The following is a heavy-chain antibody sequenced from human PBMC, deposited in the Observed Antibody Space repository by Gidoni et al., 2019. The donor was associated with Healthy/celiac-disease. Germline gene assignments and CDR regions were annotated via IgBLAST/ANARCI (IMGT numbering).Heavy chain of an antibody. J-gene: IGHJ4*02. V-gene: IGHV4-59*11. CDR1: GVSISTHY. Sequence: QVQLQESGPGLVKPSETLSLTCTVSGVSISTHYWCWIRQPPGKGLEWIGYIYYSGSTNYNPSLKSRVTISVDTSKNQFSLKLSSVTAADTAVYYCASSRGDHTIFGVVYYFDYWGQGTLVTVSS. CDR2: IYYSGST. CDR3: ASSRGDHTIFGVVYYFDY. D-gene: IGHD3-3*01.